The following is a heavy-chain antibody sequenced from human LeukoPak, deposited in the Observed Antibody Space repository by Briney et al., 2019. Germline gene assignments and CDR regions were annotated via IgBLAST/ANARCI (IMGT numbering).Heavy chain of an antibody. CDR3: ARHGGGGTYYYFDY. Sequence: SETLSLTCTVSGASISSYNSYWAWIRQPPGKGLEWIGSIYYSGNTYYNPSLKSRVTISVDTSKNQFSLRLSSVTAADTAVYYCARHGGGGTYYYFDYWGQGTLVTVSS. CDR2: IYYSGNT. D-gene: IGHD1-26*01. CDR1: GASISSYNSY. V-gene: IGHV4-39*01. J-gene: IGHJ4*02.